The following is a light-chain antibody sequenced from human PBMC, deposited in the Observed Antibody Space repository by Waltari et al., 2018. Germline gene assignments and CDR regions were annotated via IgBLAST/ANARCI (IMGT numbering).Light chain of an antibody. Sequence: QSALTQPASVSGSPGQSITLPCTGASSDFGDFRHVSWYQHHPAKAPKLIIYEGSIRPSGVSSRFSASKAGDTAPLTISGLQPEAEADYYCSSFTTNDIGVFGGGNKVTVL. CDR2: EGS. J-gene: IGLJ3*02. CDR1: SSDFGDFRH. CDR3: SSFTTNDIGV. V-gene: IGLV2-14*01.